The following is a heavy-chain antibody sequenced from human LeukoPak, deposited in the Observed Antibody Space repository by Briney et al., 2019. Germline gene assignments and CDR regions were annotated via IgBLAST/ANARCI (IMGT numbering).Heavy chain of an antibody. J-gene: IGHJ6*02. CDR3: AKLLWFGESYGMDV. CDR1: GFTFSSYA. Sequence: PGGSLRLSCAASGFTFSSYAMSWVRQAPGKGLEWVSTISVSGGSTYYADSVKGRFTISRDNSKNTLFLQMNSLRAEDTAVYYCAKLLWFGESYGMDVWGQGTTVTVSS. V-gene: IGHV3-23*01. CDR2: ISVSGGST. D-gene: IGHD3-10*01.